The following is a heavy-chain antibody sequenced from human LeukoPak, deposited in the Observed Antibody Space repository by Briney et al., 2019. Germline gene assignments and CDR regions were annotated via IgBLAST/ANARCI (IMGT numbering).Heavy chain of an antibody. CDR1: GGSVSSGSYY. CDR2: IYTSGTT. D-gene: IGHD1-14*01. Sequence: SEILSLTCTVSGGSVSSGSYYWSWIRQPAGQGLEWIGRIYTSGTTNYNPSLKSRVTMSVDTSKNQFSLKLSSVTAADTAVYYCATSEGYWGQGTLVTVSS. J-gene: IGHJ4*02. CDR3: ATSEGY. V-gene: IGHV4-61*02.